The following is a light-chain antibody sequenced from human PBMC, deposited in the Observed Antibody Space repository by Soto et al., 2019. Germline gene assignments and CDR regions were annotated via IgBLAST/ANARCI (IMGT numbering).Light chain of an antibody. CDR3: QSYDSSLSGYV. Sequence: QSVLTQPPSVSGAPGQRVTISCTGSGSNIGAGYDVHWYQQLPGTAPKLLIFANINRPSGVPDRSSGSKSGTSASLAITGLRAEDEADYYCQSYDSSLSGYVFGTGTRSPS. CDR1: GSNIGAGYD. CDR2: ANI. J-gene: IGLJ1*01. V-gene: IGLV1-40*01.